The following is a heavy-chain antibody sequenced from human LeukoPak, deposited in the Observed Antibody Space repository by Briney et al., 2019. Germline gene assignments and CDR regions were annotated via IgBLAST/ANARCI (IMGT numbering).Heavy chain of an antibody. D-gene: IGHD5-18*01. Sequence: GRSLRLSCAASGFTFSSYAMHWVRQAPGKGLEWVAVISYDGSNKYYADSVKGRFTISRDNSKNTLYLQMNSLRAEDTAVYYCARELLRGYSYGEAAEHGKVDYWGQGTLVTVSS. CDR2: ISYDGSNK. V-gene: IGHV3-30*04. J-gene: IGHJ4*02. CDR3: ARELLRGYSYGEAAEHGKVDY. CDR1: GFTFSSYA.